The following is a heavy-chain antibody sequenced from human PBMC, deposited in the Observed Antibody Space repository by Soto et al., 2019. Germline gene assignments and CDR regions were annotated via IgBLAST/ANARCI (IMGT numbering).Heavy chain of an antibody. J-gene: IGHJ4*02. Sequence: QVQLQESGPGLVKPSQTLSLTCTVSVGSISSGDYYWSWIRQPPGKGLDWIGYIDYSGSTYYNPSLKSRVTISVDTSRHQSSLKLSSVTAAVTAVYYCARWSYYYDISGYYHYWGQGTLVTVSS. CDR1: VGSISSGDYY. D-gene: IGHD3-22*01. V-gene: IGHV4-30-4*01. CDR2: IDYSGST. CDR3: ARWSYYYDISGYYHY.